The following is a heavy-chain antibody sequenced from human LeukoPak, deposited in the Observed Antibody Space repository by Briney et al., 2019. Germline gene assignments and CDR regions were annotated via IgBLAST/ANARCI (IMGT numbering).Heavy chain of an antibody. CDR2: INPNSGGT. Sequence: ASVKVSCKASGYTFTGYYMHWVRQAPGQGLEWMGRINPNSGGTNYAQKFQGRVTMTRDTSISTAYMELSRLRSDDTAVYYCARGLVGMATIGDYWGQGTLVTASS. CDR3: ARGLVGMATIGDY. D-gene: IGHD5-24*01. V-gene: IGHV1-2*06. CDR1: GYTFTGYY. J-gene: IGHJ4*02.